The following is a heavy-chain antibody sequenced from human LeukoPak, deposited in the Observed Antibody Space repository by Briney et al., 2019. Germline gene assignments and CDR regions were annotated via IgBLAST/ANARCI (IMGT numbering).Heavy chain of an antibody. CDR1: GFTFSTFG. D-gene: IGHD4-17*01. CDR2: ISPDGDRT. J-gene: IGHJ4*02. Sequence: GSLRLSCADAGFTFSTFGMHWVRQAPGKGLAWVAVISPDGDRTDYRESVKGRFTISRDNSRNTLFLQMNSLRPEDTAVYYCARPRPPYSTVTPLEYWGQGTLVTLSS. CDR3: ARPRPPYSTVTPLEY. V-gene: IGHV3-30*03.